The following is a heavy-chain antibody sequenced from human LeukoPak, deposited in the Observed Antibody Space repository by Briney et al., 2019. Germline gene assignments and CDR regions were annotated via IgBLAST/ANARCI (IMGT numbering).Heavy chain of an antibody. Sequence: PSETLSLTCAVYGGSFSGYYWSWIRQPPGKGLEWIGEINHSGSTNYNPSLKSRVTISVDTSKNQFSLKLSSVTAADTAVYYCARDVSSTSVGWFDPWGQEPWSPSPQ. V-gene: IGHV4-34*01. D-gene: IGHD2-2*01. J-gene: IGHJ5*02. CDR1: GGSFSGYY. CDR2: INHSGST. CDR3: ARDVSSTSVGWFDP.